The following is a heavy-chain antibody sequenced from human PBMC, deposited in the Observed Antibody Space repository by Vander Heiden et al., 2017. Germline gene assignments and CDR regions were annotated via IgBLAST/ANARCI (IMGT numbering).Heavy chain of an antibody. V-gene: IGHV3-48*02. CDR3: ARDYGSGSNYYYYYGMDV. D-gene: IGHD3-10*01. Sequence: EVRLVESGGGLVQSGGSLRLACVASGFTFSCYSINWVRQAPGKGLEWVSYISSSGNIIYYADSVKGRFTISRDNGKKSLHLQMDRLRDEDTAVYYCARDYGSGSNYYYYYGMDVWGQGTTVTVSS. CDR2: ISSSGNII. J-gene: IGHJ6*02. CDR1: GFTFSCYS.